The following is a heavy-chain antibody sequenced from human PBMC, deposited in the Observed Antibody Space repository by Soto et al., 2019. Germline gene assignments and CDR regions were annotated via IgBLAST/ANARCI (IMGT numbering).Heavy chain of an antibody. CDR1: GGSISSYY. CDR3: ARGPRYLVYYFDY. D-gene: IGHD1-1*01. V-gene: IGHV4-59*01. J-gene: IGHJ4*02. Sequence: PSETLSLTCTVSGGSISSYYWSWIRQPPGKGLEWIGYIYYSGSTNYNPSLKSRVTISVDTSKNQFSLKLSSVTAADTAVYYCARGPRYLVYYFDYWGQGTLVTGSS. CDR2: IYYSGST.